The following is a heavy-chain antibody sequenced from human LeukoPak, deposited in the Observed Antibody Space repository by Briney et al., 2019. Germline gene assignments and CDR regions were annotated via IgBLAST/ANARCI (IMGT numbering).Heavy chain of an antibody. Sequence: ASVKVSCKASGYTFSNYAVHWVRQAPGQRLEWMGWINAGNGDTKYSQKFQGRVTITRDTSATTAYMELSSLRSEDTAVYYCARDLTMVRGVLHWFDPWGRGTLVTVSS. V-gene: IGHV1-3*01. CDR2: INAGNGDT. CDR1: GYTFSNYA. CDR3: ARDLTMVRGVLHWFDP. J-gene: IGHJ5*02. D-gene: IGHD3-10*01.